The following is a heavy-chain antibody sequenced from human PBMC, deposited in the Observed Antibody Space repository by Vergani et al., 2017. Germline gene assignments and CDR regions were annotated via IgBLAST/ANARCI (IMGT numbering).Heavy chain of an antibody. D-gene: IGHD6-6*01. Sequence: QVQLQESGPGLVKPSETLSLTCTVPGGSISSYYWSWIRQPPGKGLDWIGYIYYSGSTNYNPSLNSGVTISVDTSKNQFSLELSSVPAADTAGYYCARGTSLAVLDVWGQGTTVTVSS. CDR2: IYYSGST. CDR1: GGSISSYY. J-gene: IGHJ6*02. V-gene: IGHV4-59*01. CDR3: ARGTSLAVLDV.